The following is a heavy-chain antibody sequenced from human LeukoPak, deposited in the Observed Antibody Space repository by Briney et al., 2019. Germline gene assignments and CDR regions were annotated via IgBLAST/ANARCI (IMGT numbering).Heavy chain of an antibody. CDR3: ARRDGGKGIAARHGYYYYYMDV. J-gene: IGHJ6*03. CDR1: GGTFSSYA. D-gene: IGHD6-6*01. V-gene: IGHV1-69*05. CDR2: IIPIFGTA. Sequence: SVKVSCKASGGTFSSYAISWVRQAPGQGLEWMGGIIPIFGTANYAQKFQGRVTITTDESTSTAYMELSSLRSEDTAVYYCARRDGGKGIAARHGYYYYYMDVWGKGTTVTVSS.